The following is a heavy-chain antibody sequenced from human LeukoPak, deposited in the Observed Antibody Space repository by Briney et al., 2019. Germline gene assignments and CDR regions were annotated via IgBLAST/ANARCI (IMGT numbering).Heavy chain of an antibody. CDR1: GFTFSSYD. D-gene: IGHD5-12*01. CDR2: IRPSGDNT. J-gene: IGHJ6*03. CDR3: AKDTVKVTTIRRVPHYMDV. V-gene: IGHV3-23*01. Sequence: GGSLRLSCAASGFTFSSYDMTWVRQAPGRGLEWVSSIRPSGDNTYYGDSVKGRFIISRDNSKNTLYLQMNSLRAEDTAVYYCAKDTVKVTTIRRVPHYMDVWGKGTTVTISS.